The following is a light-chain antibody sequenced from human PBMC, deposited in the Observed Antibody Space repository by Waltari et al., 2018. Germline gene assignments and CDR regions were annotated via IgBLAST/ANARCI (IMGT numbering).Light chain of an antibody. Sequence: DMQLTQSQSSLSASLGDRVTITSPVSQDITDALHWYSHKPGNAPQLLIYDATPLKTGVPARFSGNGAGTEYTFTYACLQPEGVATYFGQQNDRFLGPTF. J-gene: IGKJ5*01. V-gene: IGKV1-33*01. CDR2: DAT. CDR3: QQNDRFLGPT. CDR1: QDITDA.